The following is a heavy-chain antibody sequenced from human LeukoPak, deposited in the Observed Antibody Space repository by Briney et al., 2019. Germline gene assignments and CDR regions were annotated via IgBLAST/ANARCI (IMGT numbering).Heavy chain of an antibody. CDR3: ARAPQVQKDFWSGRAFDI. CDR2: IRSKAYGGTT. D-gene: IGHD3-3*01. Sequence: PGGSLRLSCTASGFTFGDYAMSWFRQAPGKGLEWVGFIRSKAYGGTTEYAASVKGGFTISRDNAKNSLYLQMNSLRAEDTAVYYCARAPQVQKDFWSGRAFDIWGQGTMVTASS. J-gene: IGHJ3*02. CDR1: GFTFGDYA. V-gene: IGHV3-49*03.